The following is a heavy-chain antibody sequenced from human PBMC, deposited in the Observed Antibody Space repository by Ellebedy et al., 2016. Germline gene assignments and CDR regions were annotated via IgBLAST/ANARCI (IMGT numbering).Heavy chain of an antibody. D-gene: IGHD3-10*01. V-gene: IGHV3-13*04. CDR3: ARSFLLLWHGESYVAFDI. Sequence: GGSLRLSXAASGFDFTIYDMHWVRQAAGKGLEWVSSIDTAGETSYTGSVQGRFTASRENAKNSVHLQMDRLRAGDTAVYYCARSFLLLWHGESYVAFDIWGQGTMVTVSS. J-gene: IGHJ3*02. CDR1: GFDFTIYD. CDR2: IDTAGET.